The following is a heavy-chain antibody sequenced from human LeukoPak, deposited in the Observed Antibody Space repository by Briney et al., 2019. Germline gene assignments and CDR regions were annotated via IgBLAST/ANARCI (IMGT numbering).Heavy chain of an antibody. Sequence: ASVKVSCKASGYTFTSYGISWVRQASRQPLEWMGWISTYNGNTNFAQKLQGRVTMTTDTSTSTAYMELRSLRADDTAVYYCSRDLVGREPYFDYWGQGTLVTVSS. D-gene: IGHD5-24*01. CDR1: GYTFTSYG. J-gene: IGHJ4*02. CDR3: SRDLVGREPYFDY. CDR2: ISTYNGNT. V-gene: IGHV1-18*01.